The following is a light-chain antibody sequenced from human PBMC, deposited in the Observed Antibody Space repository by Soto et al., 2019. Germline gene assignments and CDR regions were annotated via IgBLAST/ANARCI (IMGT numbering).Light chain of an antibody. V-gene: IGKV3-15*01. CDR1: QSISSN. J-gene: IGKJ1*01. Sequence: EIVMTQSPVTLSVSPGERAALSCRASQSISSNLAWYQQKPGQAPRLLIFGASTRATGIPARFSGSASGTEFTLAISSLQSEDFAVYYCQQYNNWPLTFGQGTKVEIK. CDR3: QQYNNWPLT. CDR2: GAS.